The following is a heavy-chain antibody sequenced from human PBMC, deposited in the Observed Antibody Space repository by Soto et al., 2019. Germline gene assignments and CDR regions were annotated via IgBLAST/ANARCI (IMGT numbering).Heavy chain of an antibody. V-gene: IGHV1-69*13. CDR2: IIPIFGTA. Sequence: ASVKVSCKASGGTFSSYAISWVRQAPGQGLEWMGGIIPIFGTAHYAQKFQGRVTITADESTSTAYMELSSLRSEDTAVYYCARGPPRGGYYYYGMDVWGQGTTVTVSS. J-gene: IGHJ6*02. CDR1: GGTFSSYA. CDR3: ARGPPRGGYYYYGMDV. D-gene: IGHD3-16*01.